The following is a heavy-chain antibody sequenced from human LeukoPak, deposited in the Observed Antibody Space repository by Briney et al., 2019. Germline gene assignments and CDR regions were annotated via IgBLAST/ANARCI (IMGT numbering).Heavy chain of an antibody. CDR2: ISAGGRT. CDR3: TTAPTRTWLPYFDY. Sequence: GGSLRLSCGASGLTLTDAWMSWVRQAPGKGLEWVGRISAGGRTDYAAPVKGRFTISRDDSKTTLYLQMNSLKTEDTAVYYCTTAPTRTWLPYFDYWGQGTLVTVSS. D-gene: IGHD5-18*01. CDR1: GLTLTDAW. J-gene: IGHJ4*02. V-gene: IGHV3-15*01.